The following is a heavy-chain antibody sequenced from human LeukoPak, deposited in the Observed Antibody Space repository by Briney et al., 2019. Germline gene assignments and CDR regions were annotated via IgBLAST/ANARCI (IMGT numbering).Heavy chain of an antibody. CDR3: AKDADCSSTSCYFFLVRGALDY. D-gene: IGHD2-2*01. CDR1: GFTFSSYA. J-gene: IGHJ4*02. CDR2: ISGSGGST. V-gene: IGHV3-23*01. Sequence: PGGSLRLSCAASGFTFSSYAMSWVRQAPGKGLEWVSAISGSGGSTYYADSVKGRFTISRDNSKNTLYLQMNSLRAEDTAVYYCAKDADCSSTSCYFFLVRGALDYWGQGTLVTVSS.